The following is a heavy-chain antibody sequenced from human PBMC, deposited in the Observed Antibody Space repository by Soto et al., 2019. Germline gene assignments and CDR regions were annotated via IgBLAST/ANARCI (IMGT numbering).Heavy chain of an antibody. V-gene: IGHV3-23*01. D-gene: IGHD3-10*01. CDR3: ARRGSICNRNIYYYYYWDV. Sequence: EEQVLESGGGLVQPGGSLRLSCAASGFTFKTYVMSWVRQAPAKGLEWVSSISGSGANRYFAASVKCRFNISRDNYKNTLSLQIDRLRAEATAIFSCARRGSICNRNIYYYYYWDVWGKGARVIVSS. J-gene: IGHJ6*03. CDR1: GFTFKTYV. CDR2: ISGSGANR.